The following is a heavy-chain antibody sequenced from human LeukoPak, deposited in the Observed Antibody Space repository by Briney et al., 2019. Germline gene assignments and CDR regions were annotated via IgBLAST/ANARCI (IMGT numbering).Heavy chain of an antibody. CDR1: GFTFSRSA. J-gene: IGHJ4*02. Sequence: PGGSLRLSCEVSGFTFSRSAMSWVRQAPGKGLEWVSGISISGEATYYAESVRGRFTISRDNSKNTVYLQMYSLRVEDTAVYYCAKEEVPNDYWGLGTLVTVSS. D-gene: IGHD2-2*01. V-gene: IGHV3-23*01. CDR3: AKEEVPNDY. CDR2: ISISGEAT.